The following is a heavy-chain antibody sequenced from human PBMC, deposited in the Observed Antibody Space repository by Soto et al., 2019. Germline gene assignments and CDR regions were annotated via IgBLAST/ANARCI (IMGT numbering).Heavy chain of an antibody. CDR2: ISYDGSNK. CDR3: ARPISSIGYCSSTGCLGYYFDY. D-gene: IGHD2-2*01. J-gene: IGHJ4*02. V-gene: IGHV3-30-3*01. Sequence: GGSLRLSCAASGFTFSSYAMHWVRQAPGKGLEWVAVISYDGSNKYYADSVKGRFTISRDNSKNTLYLQMNSLRAEDTAVYYCARPISSIGYCSSTGCLGYYFDYWGQGTLVTVSS. CDR1: GFTFSSYA.